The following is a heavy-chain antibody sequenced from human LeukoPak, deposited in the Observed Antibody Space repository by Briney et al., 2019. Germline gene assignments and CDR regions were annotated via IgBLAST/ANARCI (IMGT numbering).Heavy chain of an antibody. CDR2: ISGSGGST. J-gene: IGHJ5*02. CDR1: GFAFSSYA. CDR3: AKDLYYYGSGSSTWFDP. V-gene: IGHV3-23*01. Sequence: PGGSLRLSCAASGFAFSSYAMSWVRQAPGKGLEWVSAISGSGGSTYYADSVKGWFTISRDNSKNTLYLQMNSLRAEDTAVYYCAKDLYYYGSGSSTWFDPWGQGTLVTVSS. D-gene: IGHD3-10*01.